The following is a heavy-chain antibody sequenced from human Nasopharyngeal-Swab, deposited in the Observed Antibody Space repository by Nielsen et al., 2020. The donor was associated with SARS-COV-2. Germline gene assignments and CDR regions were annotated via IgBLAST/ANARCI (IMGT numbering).Heavy chain of an antibody. Sequence: GGSLRLSCKGSGYSFTNYWIGWVRQMPGKGLEWMGIIHAGDSNTTYSPSFQGQVTISADKSISTAYLQWSSLKASDTATYFCASRDYYGSGGNGFDVWGEGTTVTVTS. CDR3: ASRDYYGSGGNGFDV. D-gene: IGHD3-10*01. J-gene: IGHJ3*01. V-gene: IGHV5-51*01. CDR1: GYSFTNYW. CDR2: IHAGDSNT.